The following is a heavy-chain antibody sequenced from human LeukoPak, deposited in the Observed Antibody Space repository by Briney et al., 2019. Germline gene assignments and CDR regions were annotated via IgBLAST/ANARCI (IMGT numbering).Heavy chain of an antibody. CDR2: IAYTGTI. V-gene: IGHV3-48*01. Sequence: GGPLRLSCTASGFSFSSYSMNWVRQAPGKGLEWVAYIAYTGTIHYADSVRGRFAISRDNGKSSLFLQLNSLRAEDTAVYYCARDPHSLDYWGQGTLVTVSS. J-gene: IGHJ4*02. CDR3: ARDPHSLDY. CDR1: GFSFSSYS.